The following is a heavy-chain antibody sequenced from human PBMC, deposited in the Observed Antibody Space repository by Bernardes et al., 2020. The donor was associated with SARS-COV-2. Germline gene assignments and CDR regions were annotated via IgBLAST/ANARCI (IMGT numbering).Heavy chain of an antibody. CDR3: AKEFRGGYSYGWVYYYYGMDV. CDR1: GFTFNTHW. CDR2: INQDGSHA. J-gene: IGHJ6*02. D-gene: IGHD5-18*01. V-gene: IGHV3-7*01. Sequence: GGSLRLSCAASGFTFNTHWMRWVRQAPGKGLECVASINQDGSHADYVDSVKGRFTISRDNAKNSLYLQMNSLRAEDTAVYYCAKEFRGGYSYGWVYYYYGMDVWGQGTTVTVSS.